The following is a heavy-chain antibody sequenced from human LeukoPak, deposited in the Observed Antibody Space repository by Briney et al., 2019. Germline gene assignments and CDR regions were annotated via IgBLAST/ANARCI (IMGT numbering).Heavy chain of an antibody. V-gene: IGHV3-23*01. CDR3: AKGNKDSGSYYLDY. D-gene: IGHD3-10*01. J-gene: IGHJ4*02. CDR1: GFIFSNYG. Sequence: PGGSLRLSCAASGFIFSNYGMRWVRQAPGEGLEWVSGISGSRAYTDHADSVKGRFTISRDNYKNTLYLEMNSLRVEDTAVYYCAKGNKDSGSYYLDYWGQGILVTVSS. CDR2: ISGSRAYT.